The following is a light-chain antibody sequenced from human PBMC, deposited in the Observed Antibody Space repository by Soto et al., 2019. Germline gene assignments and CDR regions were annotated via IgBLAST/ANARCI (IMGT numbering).Light chain of an antibody. CDR3: QQYNGSPIT. Sequence: EIVLTQSPGTLSLSPGERVTLSCRASQSLTSSYLAWYQQKPGQAPRLLIYDASSRATGIPDRFTGRGSGTDFTLTITRLEPEDFAVYYCQQYNGSPITFGEGTRVEMK. V-gene: IGKV3-20*01. CDR2: DAS. CDR1: QSLTSSY. J-gene: IGKJ5*01.